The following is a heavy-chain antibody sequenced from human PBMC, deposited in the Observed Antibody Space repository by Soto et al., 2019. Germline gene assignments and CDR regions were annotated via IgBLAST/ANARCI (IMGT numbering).Heavy chain of an antibody. CDR1: GYSFTSYW. CDR3: ERARYSGSHGYYFDY. Sequence: PGESLKISCNGSGYSFTSYWIGWVRQMPGKGLEWMGIIYPGDSDTRYSPSFQGQVTISADKSISTAYLQWSSLKASDTAMYYCERARYSGSHGYYFDYWGQGTLVTVSS. D-gene: IGHD1-26*01. V-gene: IGHV5-51*01. J-gene: IGHJ4*02. CDR2: IYPGDSDT.